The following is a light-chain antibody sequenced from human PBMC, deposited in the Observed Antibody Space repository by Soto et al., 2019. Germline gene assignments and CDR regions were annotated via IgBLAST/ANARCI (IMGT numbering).Light chain of an antibody. J-gene: IGLJ1*01. CDR1: SSDVGAYNY. CDR3: TSYAGTYSFFYV. Sequence: QSVLTQPPSASGSPGQSVTISCTGTSSDVGAYNYVSWYQQLPGKAPKLIIYEVSKRPSGVPDRFSGSKSGNTASLTVSGLQAEDEADYYRTSYAGTYSFFYVFGTGT. V-gene: IGLV2-8*01. CDR2: EVS.